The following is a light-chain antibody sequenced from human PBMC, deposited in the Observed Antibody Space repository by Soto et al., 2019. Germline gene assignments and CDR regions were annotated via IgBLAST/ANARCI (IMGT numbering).Light chain of an antibody. CDR1: RSDVGAYNY. CDR3: TSYIGTDLLV. CDR2: AVS. Sequence: QSALTQPASVSGSPGQSITISCNGSRSDVGAYNYVSWYQHHPGKVPKLIIYAVSNRPSGVSNRFSGSKSANTASLTISGLQAKDEAEYYCTSYIGTDLLVFGGGTQLTVL. J-gene: IGLJ2*01. V-gene: IGLV2-14*01.